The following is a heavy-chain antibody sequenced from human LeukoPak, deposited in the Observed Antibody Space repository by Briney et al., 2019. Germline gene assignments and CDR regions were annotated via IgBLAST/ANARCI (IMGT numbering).Heavy chain of an antibody. Sequence: GGSLRLSCAASGFTFSSYAMHWVRQAPGKGLEYVSAISSNGGSTYYANSVKGRFTISRDNAKNSLYLQMNSLRAEDTAVYYCARGGRYNWNPDRYYFDYWGQGTLVTVSS. V-gene: IGHV3-64*01. CDR1: GFTFSSYA. D-gene: IGHD1-20*01. CDR2: ISSNGGST. J-gene: IGHJ4*02. CDR3: ARGGRYNWNPDRYYFDY.